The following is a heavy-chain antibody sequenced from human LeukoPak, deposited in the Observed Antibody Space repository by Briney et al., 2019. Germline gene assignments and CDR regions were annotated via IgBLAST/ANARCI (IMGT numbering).Heavy chain of an antibody. CDR2: ISSSSSTI. Sequence: GGSLRLSCAASGFAFSSYSMNWVRQAPGKGLEWVSYISSSSSTIYYADSVKGRFTISRDNAKNSLYLQMNSLRAEDTAVYYCARTVSPAGTTHDAFDIWGQGTMVTVSS. CDR3: ARTVSPAGTTHDAFDI. CDR1: GFAFSSYS. D-gene: IGHD6-13*01. V-gene: IGHV3-48*01. J-gene: IGHJ3*02.